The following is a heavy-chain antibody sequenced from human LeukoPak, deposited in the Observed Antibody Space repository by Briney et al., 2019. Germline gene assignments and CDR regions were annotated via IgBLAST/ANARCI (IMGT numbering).Heavy chain of an antibody. V-gene: IGHV4-30-2*01. CDR1: GGSISSGGYT. CDR3: ARVSVSSGYYLKLYYFDY. Sequence: PSQTLSLTCAVSGGSISSGGYTWSWIRQPPGKGLEWIGYIYHTGSTYYNPSLKSRVTISVDRSENQFSLKLGSVTAADTAVYYCARVSVSSGYYLKLYYFDYWGQGTLVTVSS. J-gene: IGHJ4*02. CDR2: IYHTGST. D-gene: IGHD3-22*01.